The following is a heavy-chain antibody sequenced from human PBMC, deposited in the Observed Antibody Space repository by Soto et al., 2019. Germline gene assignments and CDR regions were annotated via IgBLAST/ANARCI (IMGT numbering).Heavy chain of an antibody. CDR3: ARAEQSRDYYGSGTTSD. V-gene: IGHV4-4*02. CDR1: GGSISSSNW. CDR2: IYHSGSI. J-gene: IGHJ4*02. D-gene: IGHD3-10*01. Sequence: QVKLQESGPGLVKPSGTLSLSCAVSGGSISSSNWWTWVRQPPGKGLEWIGEIYHSGSINYNPSLKNRVTIFVDKSKNQFSLRLSSVTAADTATYYCARAEQSRDYYGSGTTSDWGQGTLVTVSS.